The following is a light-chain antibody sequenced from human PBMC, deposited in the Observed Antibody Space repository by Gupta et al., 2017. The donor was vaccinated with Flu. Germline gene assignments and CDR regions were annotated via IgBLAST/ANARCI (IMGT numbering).Light chain of an antibody. CDR1: SSNIGNNY. J-gene: IGLJ1*01. CDR2: ENN. Sequence: QSVLTQPPSVSAAPGQKVTISCSGSSSNIGNNYVTWYQQLPGTAPKLLIYENNKRPSGIPDRFSGSKSGTSATLGITGXQXGDEADXYCGTWDSSLSAGPYVFGTGTKVTVL. V-gene: IGLV1-51*02. CDR3: GTWDSSLSAGPYV.